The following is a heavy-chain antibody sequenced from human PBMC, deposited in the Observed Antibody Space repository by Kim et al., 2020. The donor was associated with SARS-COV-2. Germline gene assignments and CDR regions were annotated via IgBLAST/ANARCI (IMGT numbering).Heavy chain of an antibody. CDR2: INPNSGDT. V-gene: IGHV1-2*02. CDR1: GYTFTDSY. J-gene: IGHJ3*02. D-gene: IGHD2-2*01. CDR3: ALDGIGPGSMNAFNI. Sequence: ASVKVPCKASGYTFTDSYIHWMRRAPGQGLSWIGWINPNSGDTRYAQNFQGRVTMTRDTSFTTAYREVSGPTSDDTSLYSFALDGIGPGSMNAFNIWG.